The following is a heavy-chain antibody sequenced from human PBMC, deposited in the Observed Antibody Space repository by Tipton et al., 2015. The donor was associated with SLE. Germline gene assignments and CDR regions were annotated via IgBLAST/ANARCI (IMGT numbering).Heavy chain of an antibody. CDR2: TNPNTGGS. J-gene: IGHJ4*02. D-gene: IGHD6-19*01. CDR3: AIAVTGRIWGDC. Sequence: QVQLVQSGAEVKTPGASVKVSCKASGYTFTDYYMHWVRQAPGQGLEWMGWTNPNTGGSIYAQKFQGRVTMTRDTSINTAYMEMRGLRSGDTALYYCAIAVTGRIWGDCWGQGTLVTVSS. V-gene: IGHV1-2*02. CDR1: GYTFTDYY.